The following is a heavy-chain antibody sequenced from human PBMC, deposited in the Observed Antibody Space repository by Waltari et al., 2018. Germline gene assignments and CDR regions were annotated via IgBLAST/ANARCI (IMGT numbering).Heavy chain of an antibody. D-gene: IGHD6-19*01. Sequence: QVQLVQSGAEVKKPGSSVKVSCKASGGTFSSYAISWVRQAPGQGLEWMGGIIPILGIANYAQKFQGRVTITADESTSTAYMELSSLRSEDTAVYYCASHRRIAVAGTSYYYMDVWGKGTTVTVSS. J-gene: IGHJ6*03. CDR2: IIPILGIA. CDR3: ASHRRIAVAGTSYYYMDV. V-gene: IGHV1-69*04. CDR1: GGTFSSYA.